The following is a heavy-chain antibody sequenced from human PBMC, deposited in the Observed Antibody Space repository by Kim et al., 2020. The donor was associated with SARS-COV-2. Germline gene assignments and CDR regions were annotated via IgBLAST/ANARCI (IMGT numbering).Heavy chain of an antibody. CDR2: IYYSGST. Sequence: SETLSLTCTVSGGSISSSSYYWGWIHQPPGKGLEWIGSIYYSGSTYYNPSLKSRVTISVDTSKNQFSLKLSSVTAADTAVYYCARADSDYGDQFDYWGQGTLVTVSS. J-gene: IGHJ4*02. CDR3: ARADSDYGDQFDY. V-gene: IGHV4-39*01. D-gene: IGHD4-17*01. CDR1: GGSISSSSYY.